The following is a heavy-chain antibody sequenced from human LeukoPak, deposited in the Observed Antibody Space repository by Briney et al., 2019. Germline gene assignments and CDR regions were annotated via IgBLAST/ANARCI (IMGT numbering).Heavy chain of an antibody. CDR2: IIPIFGTA. CDR3: ARDQYDYGSDPYYFDY. V-gene: IGHV1-69*13. Sequence: SVKVSCKASGGTFSSYAISWVRQAPGQGLEWMGGIIPIFGTANYAQKFQGRVTITADESTSTAYMELSSRRSEDTAVYYCARDQYDYGSDPYYFDYWGQGTLVTVSS. D-gene: IGHD3-10*01. J-gene: IGHJ4*02. CDR1: GGTFSSYA.